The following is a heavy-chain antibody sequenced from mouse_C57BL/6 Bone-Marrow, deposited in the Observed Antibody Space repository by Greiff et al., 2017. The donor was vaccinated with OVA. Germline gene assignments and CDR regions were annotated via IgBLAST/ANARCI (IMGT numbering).Heavy chain of an antibody. V-gene: IGHV1-42*01. D-gene: IGHD1-1*01. Sequence: EVKLMESGPELVKPGASVKISCKASGYSFTGYYMNWVKQSPEKSLEWIGEINPSTGGTTYNQKFKAKATLTVDKSSSTAYMQLKSLTSEDSAVYYCARERLLRYPYAMDYWGQGTSVTVSS. J-gene: IGHJ4*01. CDR2: INPSTGGT. CDR1: GYSFTGYY. CDR3: ARERLLRYPYAMDY.